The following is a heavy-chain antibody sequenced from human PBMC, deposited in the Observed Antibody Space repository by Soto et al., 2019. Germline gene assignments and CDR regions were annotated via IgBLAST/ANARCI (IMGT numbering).Heavy chain of an antibody. V-gene: IGHV4-59*08. CDR1: GGSISSYY. D-gene: IGHD2-2*01. J-gene: IGHJ5*02. CDR3: ARQSCSSTSCYSWVSWFDP. CDR2: IYYSGST. Sequence: QVQLQESGPGLVKPSETLSLTCTVSGGSISSYYWRWIRQPPGKGLEWIGYIYYSGSTKYNPSLKSRVTISVDTSKNQFSLKLSSVTAADTAVYYCARQSCSSTSCYSWVSWFDPWGQGTLVTVSS.